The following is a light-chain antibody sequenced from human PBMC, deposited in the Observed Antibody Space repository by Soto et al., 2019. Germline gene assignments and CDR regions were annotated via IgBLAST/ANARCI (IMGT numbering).Light chain of an antibody. J-gene: IGKJ5*01. CDR1: RDISRY. V-gene: IGKV1-9*01. CDR2: AAS. Sequence: DIQLTQSPSFVSASVGERVTITCRASRDISRYLAWYQQKPGEAPKLLISAASTLQGGVPSRFSGSGSGTEFTLTVSYLLPEDFATYYCQQLYSYSSFGQGTRL. CDR3: QQLYSYSS.